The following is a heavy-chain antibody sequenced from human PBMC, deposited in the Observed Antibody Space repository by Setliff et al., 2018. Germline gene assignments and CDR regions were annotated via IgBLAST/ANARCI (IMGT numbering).Heavy chain of an antibody. CDR2: IYYSGST. J-gene: IGHJ4*02. CDR1: GGSISSSSYY. V-gene: IGHV4-39*07. D-gene: IGHD3-3*01. Sequence: SETLSFTCTVSGGSISSSSYYWGWIRQPPGKGLEWIGSIYYSGSTYYNPSLKSRVTISVDTSKNQFSLKLSSVTAADTAVYYCARRATYYNFWSGYYDYWGQGTLVTLSS. CDR3: ARRATYYNFWSGYYDY.